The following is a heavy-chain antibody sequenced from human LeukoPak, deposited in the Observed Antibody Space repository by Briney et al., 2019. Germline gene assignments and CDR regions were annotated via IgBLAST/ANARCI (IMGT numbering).Heavy chain of an antibody. CDR3: AFGDGYLRPFDY. CDR1: GGSISSYY. V-gene: IGHV4-59*01. J-gene: IGHJ4*02. D-gene: IGHD5-24*01. CDR2: IYYSGRT. Sequence: SETLSLTCTVSGGSISSYYWSWLRQPPGKGLEWIGYIYYSGRTNYNPSLKSRVTISVDTSKNQFSLKLSSVTAADTAVYYCAFGDGYLRPFDYWGQGTLVTVSS.